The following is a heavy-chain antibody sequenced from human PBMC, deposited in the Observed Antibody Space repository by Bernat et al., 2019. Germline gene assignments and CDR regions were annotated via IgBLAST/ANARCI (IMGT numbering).Heavy chain of an antibody. Sequence: QVQLQQWGAGLLKPSETLSLTCAVYGGSFSGYYWSWIRQPPGKGLEWIGEINHSGSTNYNPSLKSRVTISVDTSKNQCSLKLSSVTAADTAVYYCARASSDCSGGSCYSGADYWGQGTLVTVSS. CDR3: ARASSDCSGGSCYSGADY. CDR2: INHSGST. J-gene: IGHJ4*02. D-gene: IGHD2-15*01. CDR1: GGSFSGYY. V-gene: IGHV4-34*01.